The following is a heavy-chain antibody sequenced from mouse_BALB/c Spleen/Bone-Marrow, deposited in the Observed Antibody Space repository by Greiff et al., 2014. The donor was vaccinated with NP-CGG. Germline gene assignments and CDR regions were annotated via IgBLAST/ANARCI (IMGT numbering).Heavy chain of an antibody. J-gene: IGHJ2*01. Sequence: EVKLMESGGGLVKPGGPLKLSCAASGFAFSSHDMSWVRQTSEKRLEWVAYISSGGGSTYYPDTVKGRFTISRDNAKNTLYLQMSSLKSEDTAMYYCARKVRYFDYWGQGTTLTVSS. CDR1: GFAFSSHD. D-gene: IGHD2-14*01. V-gene: IGHV5-12-1*01. CDR2: ISSGGGST. CDR3: ARKVRYFDY.